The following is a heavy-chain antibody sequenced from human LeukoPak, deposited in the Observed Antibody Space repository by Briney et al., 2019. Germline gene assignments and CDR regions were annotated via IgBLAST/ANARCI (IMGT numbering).Heavy chain of an antibody. J-gene: IGHJ4*02. CDR2: ISISTSYI. Sequence: GGSLRLSCAASGFTFSSYSMNWVRQAPGKGLEWVSSISISTSYIHYADSVKGRFTISRDNAKNSLYLQMNSLRAEDTAVYYCARAPFYDSSGPTIGPYYFDYCGQGTLVTVSS. D-gene: IGHD3-22*01. CDR1: GFTFSSYS. CDR3: ARAPFYDSSGPTIGPYYFDY. V-gene: IGHV3-21*01.